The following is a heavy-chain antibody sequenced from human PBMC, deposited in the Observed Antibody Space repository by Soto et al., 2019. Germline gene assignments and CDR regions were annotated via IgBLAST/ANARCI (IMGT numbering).Heavy chain of an antibody. J-gene: IGHJ4*02. V-gene: IGHV3-7*01. CDR1: GFTFSIYW. D-gene: IGHD5-12*01. CDR2: IKQDGTEK. Sequence: EVQLVESGGGLVQPGGSLRLSCAASGFTFSIYWMSWVRQAPGKGLEWVANIKQDGTEKNYVDSVRGRFTISRDNAKNSLDLQMNSLTAEDTAVYYCASVAIWGQGTLVTVSS. CDR3: ASVAI.